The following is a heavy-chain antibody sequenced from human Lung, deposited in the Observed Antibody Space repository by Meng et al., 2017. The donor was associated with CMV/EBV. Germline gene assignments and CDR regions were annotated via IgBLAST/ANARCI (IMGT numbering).Heavy chain of an antibody. V-gene: IGHV4-39*01. Sequence: SDTLSLTCTVSNTSISAGGYCGGWIRQSPGKGLEWIASMYYGGNTHYNPSLKSRVTISIDTSKNQLSLRLSSVTAADTAIYYCARHLSNNFWSGYYVPPDFNYWGQGALVTVSS. CDR1: NTSISAGGYC. D-gene: IGHD3-3*01. J-gene: IGHJ4*02. CDR3: ARHLSNNFWSGYYVPPDFNY. CDR2: MYYGGNT.